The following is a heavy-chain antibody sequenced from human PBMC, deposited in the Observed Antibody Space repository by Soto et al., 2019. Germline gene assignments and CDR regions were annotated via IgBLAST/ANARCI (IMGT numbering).Heavy chain of an antibody. D-gene: IGHD3-22*01. CDR1: GFSFRDYY. V-gene: IGHV3-11*01. Sequence: GGSLRLSCAASGFSFRDYYMSWIRQAPGKGLEWISYISGSGNTIYYAVSVKGRFIISRDNAKNSLFLQTNTLRADDTAVYYCARDRLPMVVVVMGCFDPWGQGTLVTVSS. J-gene: IGHJ5*02. CDR3: ARDRLPMVVVVMGCFDP. CDR2: ISGSGNTI.